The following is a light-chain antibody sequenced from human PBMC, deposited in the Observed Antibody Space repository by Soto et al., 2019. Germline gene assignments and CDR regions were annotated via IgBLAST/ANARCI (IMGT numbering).Light chain of an antibody. CDR1: QSVSSSY. CDR3: QQYGSSGT. CDR2: GAS. J-gene: IGKJ1*01. Sequence: SVLPQSHGTLSLSPGERATLSCRASQSVSSSYLAWYQQKPGQAPRLLIYGASNRATGIPDRFSGSGSGTDFTLTISRLEPEDFAVYYCQQYGSSGTFGQGTKVDIK. V-gene: IGKV3-20*01.